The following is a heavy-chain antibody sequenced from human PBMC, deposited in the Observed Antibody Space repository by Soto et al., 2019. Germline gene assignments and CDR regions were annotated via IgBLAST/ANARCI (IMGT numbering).Heavy chain of an antibody. CDR1: GYTFTAYF. Sequence: QAQLVQSGAAVKKPGASVTVSCKASGYTFTAYFIHWVRQAPGQGFEWVGWINPNNGATNIARKFQGRVTMTRDTSISTAYMELSRVRSDDTGIFYCARVLTSVTTGELDPWGQGTLVTVSS. J-gene: IGHJ5*02. V-gene: IGHV1-2*02. D-gene: IGHD4-17*01. CDR3: ARVLTSVTTGELDP. CDR2: INPNNGAT.